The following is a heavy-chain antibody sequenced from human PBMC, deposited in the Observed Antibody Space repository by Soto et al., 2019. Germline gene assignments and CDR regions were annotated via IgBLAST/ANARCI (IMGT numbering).Heavy chain of an antibody. Sequence: QVQLVQSGAEVKKPGASVKVSCKASGYTFTSYAMHWVRQAPGQRLEWMGWINAGNGNTKYSQKFQGRVTITRDTSASTGYMELSSLRSEDTAVYYCARGGQLIWFGDEINWFDPWGQGTLVTVSS. CDR1: GYTFTSYA. D-gene: IGHD3-10*01. CDR2: INAGNGNT. CDR3: ARGGQLIWFGDEINWFDP. J-gene: IGHJ5*02. V-gene: IGHV1-3*01.